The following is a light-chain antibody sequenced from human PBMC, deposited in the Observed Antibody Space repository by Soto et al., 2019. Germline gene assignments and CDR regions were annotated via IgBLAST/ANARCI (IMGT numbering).Light chain of an antibody. CDR1: QSISSW. J-gene: IGKJ1*01. CDR3: QHYNSYSEA. Sequence: DIQMTQSPSTLSASVGDRVTITCRASQSISSWLAWYQQKPGKAPKLLIYKASSLESGVPSRFSGSGSGTEFTLTISSLQPDDFATYYYQHYNSYSEAFGQGTRWIS. CDR2: KAS. V-gene: IGKV1-5*03.